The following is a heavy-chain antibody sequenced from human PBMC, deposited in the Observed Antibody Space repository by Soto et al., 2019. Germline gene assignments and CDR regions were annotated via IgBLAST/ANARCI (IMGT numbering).Heavy chain of an antibody. J-gene: IGHJ4*02. V-gene: IGHV2-5*02. CDR3: AHKGYGDYPLDY. Sequence: QITLKESGPPLVKPTQTLTLTCTFSGFSLSTSGVGVGWIRQPPGKALEWLAVIYWADSKNYSPSLESRLTITKDTSKNQVLLTMTNMDPVDTATYYCAHKGYGDYPLDYWGQGTLVTVSS. CDR2: IYWADSK. CDR1: GFSLSTSGVG. D-gene: IGHD4-17*01.